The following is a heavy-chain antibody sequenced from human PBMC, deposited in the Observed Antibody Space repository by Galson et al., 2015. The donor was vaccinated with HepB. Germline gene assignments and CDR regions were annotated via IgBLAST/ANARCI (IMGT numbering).Heavy chain of an antibody. J-gene: IGHJ5*02. D-gene: IGHD5-12*01. CDR3: AKGPRYSGYGITIGWFDP. Sequence: SLRLSCAASGFTFSSYAMSWVRQAPGKGLEWVSAISGSGGSTYYADSVKGRFTISRDNSKNTLYLQMNSLRAEDTAVYYCAKGPRYSGYGITIGWFDPWGQGTLVTVSS. CDR2: ISGSGGST. V-gene: IGHV3-23*01. CDR1: GFTFSSYA.